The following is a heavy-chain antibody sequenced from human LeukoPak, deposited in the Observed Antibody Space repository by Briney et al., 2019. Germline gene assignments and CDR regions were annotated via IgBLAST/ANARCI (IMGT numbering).Heavy chain of an antibody. Sequence: GGSLRLSCAVSGFTFSGYAMSWVRQAPGKGLEWVSTISGSGDYTYYADSVKGRFTISRDNSKNTLYLQMNSLRTEDTAVYYCAKAVMVALAELGYWGQGTLVTASS. CDR2: ISGSGDYT. CDR3: AKAVMVALAELGY. V-gene: IGHV3-23*01. D-gene: IGHD3-22*01. CDR1: GFTFSGYA. J-gene: IGHJ4*02.